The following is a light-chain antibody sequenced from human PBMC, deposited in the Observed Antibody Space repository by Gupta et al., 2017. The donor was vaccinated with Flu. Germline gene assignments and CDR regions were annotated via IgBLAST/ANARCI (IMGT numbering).Light chain of an antibody. CDR3: AAWDDSLNGRWV. Sequence: QSVLTQPPSASGTPGQRVTISCSGSSSNIGSNTVNWYQQLPGTAPKLLIYSNNQRPSRVPDRFSGSKSGTSASLAISGLQSEDEADYYCAAWDDSLNGRWVFGGGTKLTVL. CDR1: SSNIGSNT. CDR2: SNN. J-gene: IGLJ3*02. V-gene: IGLV1-44*01.